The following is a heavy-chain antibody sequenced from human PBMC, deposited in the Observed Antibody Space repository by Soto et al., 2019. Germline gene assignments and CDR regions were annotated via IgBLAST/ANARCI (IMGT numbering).Heavy chain of an antibody. CDR3: VRTAREGAVAPHWFDR. Sequence: KTSETLSLTCTVSGASIRSTDYYWGWIRQAPGKGLEWIGYVYYTGSTYYNPSLMSRLTISVDTSKNQFSLKLTSVTAAETAVYYCVRTAREGAVAPHWFDRWGQGTQVTVSS. CDR2: VYYTGST. J-gene: IGHJ5*02. CDR1: GASIRSTDYY. V-gene: IGHV4-30-4*01. D-gene: IGHD2-21*02.